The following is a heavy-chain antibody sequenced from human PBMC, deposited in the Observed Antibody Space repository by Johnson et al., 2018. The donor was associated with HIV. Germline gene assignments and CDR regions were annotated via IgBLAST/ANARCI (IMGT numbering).Heavy chain of an antibody. D-gene: IGHD3-22*01. V-gene: IGHV3-30*04. CDR3: AKTYYYDSSGSRAFDI. J-gene: IGHJ3*02. Sequence: QVQLVESGGGVVQPGRSLRLSCATYGFTFSSYAMHWVRQAPGKGLEWVAVISYDGSNKYYADSVKGRFTISRDNSKNTLYLQMNSLRADDTAVYYCAKTYYYDSSGSRAFDIWGQGTMVTVSS. CDR1: GFTFSSYA. CDR2: ISYDGSNK.